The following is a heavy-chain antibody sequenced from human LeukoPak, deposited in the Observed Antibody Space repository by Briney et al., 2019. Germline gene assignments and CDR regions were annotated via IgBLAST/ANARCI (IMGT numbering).Heavy chain of an antibody. D-gene: IGHD5-12*01. V-gene: IGHV3-30*04. CDR2: ISNDGRNK. Sequence: GGSLRLSCAASGFTFSSYSMHWVRQAPGKGLEWVAFISNDGRNKNYADSVQGRFTISRDNSKNTLYLQMNSLRAEDTAVYYCVRDDRGYSGYHFDYWGQGTLVIVSS. CDR1: GFTFSSYS. J-gene: IGHJ4*02. CDR3: VRDDRGYSGYHFDY.